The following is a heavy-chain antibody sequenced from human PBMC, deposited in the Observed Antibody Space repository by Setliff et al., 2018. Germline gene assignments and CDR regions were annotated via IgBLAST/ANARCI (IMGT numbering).Heavy chain of an antibody. CDR1: GFTFSGYS. V-gene: IGHV3-74*01. CDR2: INGDGSSI. CDR3: ATLQQWPHY. J-gene: IGHJ4*02. D-gene: IGHD6-19*01. Sequence: PGGSLRLSCAASGFTFSGYSMNWVRQAPGKGLVWVSIINGDGSSIIYADSLKGRFTISRDNAKNTLYLQMNSLRAEDTAVYYCATLQQWPHYWGRGTLVTVSS.